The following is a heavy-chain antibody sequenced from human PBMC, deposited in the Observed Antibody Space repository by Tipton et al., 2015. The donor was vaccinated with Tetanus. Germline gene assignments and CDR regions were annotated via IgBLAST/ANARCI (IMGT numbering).Heavy chain of an antibody. V-gene: IGHV4-4*02. J-gene: IGHJ6*02. Sequence: GLVKPSGTLSLTCDVSGGPVSSSNWWSWVRQAPGKGLEWIGEIYYSGTTNYNPSLKSRVTISTDKPKNQVSLRLNSVTAADTAVYFCARTPDYYYGMDVWGQGTTVTVSS. CDR1: GGPVSSSNW. CDR3: ARTPDYYYGMDV. CDR2: IYYSGTT.